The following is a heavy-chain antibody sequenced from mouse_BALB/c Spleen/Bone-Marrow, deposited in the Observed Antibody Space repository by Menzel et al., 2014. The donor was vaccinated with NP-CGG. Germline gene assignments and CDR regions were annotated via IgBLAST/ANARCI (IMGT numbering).Heavy chain of an antibody. V-gene: IGHV1-67*01. J-gene: IGHJ2*01. CDR1: GYTFTKNA. Sequence: VMLVESGPELVRPGVSVKISCKDSGYTFTKNAMHWVKQSHAESLEWIGVISTYSGNTNYNQKFKGKATMTVDKSSSTAYMELARLTSEDSAIYYCASTAGTNYDYFAYWGQGTTLTVSP. CDR2: ISTYSGNT. CDR3: ASTAGTNYDYFAY. D-gene: IGHD1-2*01.